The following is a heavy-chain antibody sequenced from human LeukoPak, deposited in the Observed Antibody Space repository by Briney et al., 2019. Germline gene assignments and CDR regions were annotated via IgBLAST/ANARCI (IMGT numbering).Heavy chain of an antibody. D-gene: IGHD2-2*01. J-gene: IGHJ3*02. CDR1: GFTFSSYG. CDR3: ARELYSDIVVVPAANAFDI. Sequence: GGSLRLSCAASGFTFSSYGMHWVRQAPGKGLEWVAFIRYDGSNKYYADSVKGRFTISRDNSKNTLYLQMGSLRAEDMAVYYCARELYSDIVVVPAANAFDIWGQGTMVTVSS. CDR2: IRYDGSNK. V-gene: IGHV3-30*02.